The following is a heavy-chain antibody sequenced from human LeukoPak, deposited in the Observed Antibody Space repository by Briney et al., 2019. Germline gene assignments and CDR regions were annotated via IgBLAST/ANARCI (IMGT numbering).Heavy chain of an antibody. D-gene: IGHD6-13*01. V-gene: IGHV5-51*01. J-gene: IGHJ4*02. CDR2: IYPGDSDT. CDR3: ARRDSSSWSPTDY. Sequence: GESLKISCKGSGYIFTSYWIGWVRQLPGKGLEWMGIIYPGDSDTRYSPSFQGQVTISADKSISTAYLQWSSLKASDTAMYYCARRDSSSWSPTDYWGQGTLVTVSS. CDR1: GYIFTSYW.